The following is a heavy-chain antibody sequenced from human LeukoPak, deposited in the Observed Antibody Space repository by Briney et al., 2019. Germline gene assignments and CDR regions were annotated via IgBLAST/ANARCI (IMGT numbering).Heavy chain of an antibody. V-gene: IGHV4-59*01. D-gene: IGHD6-19*01. CDR3: ARGYSSGWYNNWFDP. CDR2: FYYSGST. Sequence: PSETLSLTFSVSGGSICSYYWTWIRQPPGKGLEWIGYFYYSGSTNYNPSLKSRVTISVDTSKNQFSLKLSSVTAADTAVYYCARGYSSGWYNNWFDPWGQGTLVTVSS. J-gene: IGHJ5*02. CDR1: GGSICSYY.